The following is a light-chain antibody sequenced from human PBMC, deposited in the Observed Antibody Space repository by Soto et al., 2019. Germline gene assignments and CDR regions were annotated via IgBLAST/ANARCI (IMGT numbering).Light chain of an antibody. Sequence: DIQMTQSPSTLSASVGDRVTITCRASQSVSTWLAWYQQKPGKAPQVLISMASTLESGVPSRFSGSGSGTDFTLTISSLQPEDFATYYCQQSYSTPRTFGQGTKVDIK. V-gene: IGKV1-5*03. CDR1: QSVSTW. CDR2: MAS. CDR3: QQSYSTPRT. J-gene: IGKJ1*01.